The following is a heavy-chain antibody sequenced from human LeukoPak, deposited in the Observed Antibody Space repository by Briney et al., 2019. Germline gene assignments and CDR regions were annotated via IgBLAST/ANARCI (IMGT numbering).Heavy chain of an antibody. CDR2: IKQDGSEK. Sequence: GGSLRLSCVASGFTFSRNWMNWVRQAPGKGLEWVANIKQDGSEKYYVDSVKGRFTISRDNAKNSLYLQINSLRAEDTAVYYCARDNYSGSRYFDHWGQGTLVTVSS. V-gene: IGHV3-7*01. CDR1: GFTFSRNW. CDR3: ARDNYSGSRYFDH. J-gene: IGHJ4*02. D-gene: IGHD1-26*01.